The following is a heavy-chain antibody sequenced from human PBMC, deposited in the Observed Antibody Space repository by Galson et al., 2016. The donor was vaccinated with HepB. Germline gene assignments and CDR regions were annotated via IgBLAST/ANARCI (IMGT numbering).Heavy chain of an antibody. V-gene: IGHV1-18*01. Sequence: SVKISCKASGYTFTRNGISWVRQAPGQGLEWMGWISAYSGNTNYAQKFQGRVTMTTDTSTSTAYMELRSLRSDDTAVYYCARALLAIDDFWGQGTLVTVSS. J-gene: IGHJ4*02. CDR2: ISAYSGNT. D-gene: IGHD1-26*01. CDR3: ARALLAIDDF. CDR1: GYTFTRNG.